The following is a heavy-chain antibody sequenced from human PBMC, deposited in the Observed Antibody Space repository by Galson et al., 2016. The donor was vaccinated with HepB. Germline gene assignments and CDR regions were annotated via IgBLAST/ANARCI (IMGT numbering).Heavy chain of an antibody. D-gene: IGHD3-3*01. CDR2: INWNSGSV. V-gene: IGHV3-9*01. Sequence: SLRLSCAASGFTFGDHAMHWVRQAPGKGLEWVSGINWNSGSVGYADSVKGRFTVSRDNAENSLYLQMNSLRPEDTAWYFCAKDSTIFGVVTLGDYFDSWGQGTLVTVSS. CDR3: AKDSTIFGVVTLGDYFDS. CDR1: GFTFGDHA. J-gene: IGHJ4*02.